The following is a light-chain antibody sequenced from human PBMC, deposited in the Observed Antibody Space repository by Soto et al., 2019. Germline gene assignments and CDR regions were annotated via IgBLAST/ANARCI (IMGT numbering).Light chain of an antibody. CDR3: QQYNSYSWT. CDR1: QNINSW. Sequence: DIQMTQSPSTLSASVGDRVTITCRASQNINSWLAWYQLKPGKDPTRLRYEASSLESGVPARFDGSGSGTEFTLTISSLQPDDFATYYCQQYNSYSWTFGQGTKVGI. J-gene: IGKJ1*01. V-gene: IGKV1-5*03. CDR2: EAS.